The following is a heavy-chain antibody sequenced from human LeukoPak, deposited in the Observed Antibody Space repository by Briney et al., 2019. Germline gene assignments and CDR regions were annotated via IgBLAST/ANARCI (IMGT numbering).Heavy chain of an antibody. D-gene: IGHD6-13*01. J-gene: IGHJ4*02. CDR2: IRYDGSNK. Sequence: GGSLRLSCAASGFTFSSYGMHWVRQAPGKGLEWVAFIRYDGSNKYYADSVKGRFTISRDNSKNTLYLQMNSLRAEDTAVHYCAKAVISSWHALDYWGQGTLVYVAS. CDR1: GFTFSSYG. CDR3: AKAVISSWHALDY. V-gene: IGHV3-30*02.